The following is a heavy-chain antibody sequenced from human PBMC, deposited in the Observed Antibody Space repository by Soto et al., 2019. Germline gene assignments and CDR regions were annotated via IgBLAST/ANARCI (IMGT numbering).Heavy chain of an antibody. CDR3: ARAMTTVTTIDY. J-gene: IGHJ4*02. Sequence: TSETLSLTCPVSGGSISSYYWSWIRQPPGKGLEWIGYIYHSGSTYYNPSLKSRVTISVDRSKNQFSLKLSSVTAANTAVYYCARAMTTVTTIDYWGQGTLVTVSS. CDR1: GGSISSYY. CDR2: IYHSGST. D-gene: IGHD4-17*01. V-gene: IGHV4-59*12.